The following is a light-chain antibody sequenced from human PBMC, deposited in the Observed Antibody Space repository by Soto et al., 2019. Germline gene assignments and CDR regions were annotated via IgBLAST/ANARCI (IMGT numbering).Light chain of an antibody. CDR2: AAS. V-gene: IGKV1-6*01. Sequence: AVQMTQSPSSLSASVGDRVTITCRASQGIRNDLGWYQQSPGKAPKLLIYAASNLQSGVPLRFSGSGSGTDFTLTIRNLQPEDFATYYCLQDYISPFTLGPGTKVDIK. J-gene: IGKJ3*01. CDR1: QGIRND. CDR3: LQDYISPFT.